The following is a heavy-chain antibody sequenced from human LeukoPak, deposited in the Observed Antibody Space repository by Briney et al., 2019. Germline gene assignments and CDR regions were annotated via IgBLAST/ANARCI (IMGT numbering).Heavy chain of an antibody. Sequence: SGGSLRLSCAASGFTFSSYSMNWVRQAPGKGLEWVAVISYDGSNKYYADSVKGRFTISRDNSKNTLYLQMNSLRAEDTAVYYCARMDSSGYSDYWGQGTLVTVSS. CDR2: ISYDGSNK. CDR1: GFTFSSYS. CDR3: ARMDSSGYSDY. J-gene: IGHJ4*02. D-gene: IGHD3-22*01. V-gene: IGHV3-30*03.